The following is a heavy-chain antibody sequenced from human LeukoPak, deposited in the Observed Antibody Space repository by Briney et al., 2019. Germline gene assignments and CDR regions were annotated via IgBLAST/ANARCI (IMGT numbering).Heavy chain of an antibody. CDR1: GYSISSGYY. CDR2: IYHSGST. D-gene: IGHD2-21*01. Sequence: PSETLSLTCAVSGYSISSGYYWGRIRQPPGKGLEWIGSIYHSGSTYYNPSLKSRVTISVDTSKNQFSLKLSSVTAADTAVYYCAGYVVVIDYWGQGTLVTVSS. J-gene: IGHJ4*02. CDR3: AGYVVVIDY. V-gene: IGHV4-38-2*01.